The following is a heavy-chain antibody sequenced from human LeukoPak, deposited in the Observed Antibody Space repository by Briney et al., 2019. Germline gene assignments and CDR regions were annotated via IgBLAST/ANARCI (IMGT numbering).Heavy chain of an antibody. Sequence: GGSLRLSCAASGFTFSSYGMSWVRQAPGKGLEWVSYISSSSTIYYADSVKGRFTISRDNAKNSLYLQMNSLRAEDTAVYYCAGPSGYEIIAAAGYYYYYMDVWGKGTTVTVSS. CDR1: GFTFSSYG. D-gene: IGHD6-13*01. V-gene: IGHV3-48*01. CDR2: ISSSSTI. J-gene: IGHJ6*03. CDR3: AGPSGYEIIAAAGYYYYYMDV.